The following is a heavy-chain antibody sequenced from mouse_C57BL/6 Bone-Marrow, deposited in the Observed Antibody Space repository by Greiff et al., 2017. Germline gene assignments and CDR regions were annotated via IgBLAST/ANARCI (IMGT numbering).Heavy chain of an antibody. J-gene: IGHJ1*03. CDR3: ARHAYGSSSWYFDV. V-gene: IGHV5-12*01. CDR1: GFTFSDYY. CDR2: ISNGGGST. D-gene: IGHD1-1*01. Sequence: EVQLVESGGGLVQPGGSLKLSCAASGFTFSDYYMYWVRQTPEKRLEWVAYISNGGGSTYYPDTVKGRFTISRDNAKNTRYLQMSRLKSEDTAMYYCARHAYGSSSWYFDVWGTGTTVTVSS.